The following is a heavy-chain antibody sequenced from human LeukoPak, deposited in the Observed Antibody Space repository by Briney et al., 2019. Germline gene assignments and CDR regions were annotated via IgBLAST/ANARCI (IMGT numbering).Heavy chain of an antibody. CDR1: GFTFSSYW. D-gene: IGHD3-22*01. Sequence: GGSLRLSCAASGFTFSSYWMHWVRQAPGKGLVWVSRINSDGSSTSYADSVKGRFTISRDNAKNTLYLQMNSLRAEDTAVYYCAREGGYYYDSSGLGTWGQGTLVTVSS. CDR3: AREGGYYYDSSGLGT. V-gene: IGHV3-74*01. J-gene: IGHJ5*02. CDR2: INSDGSST.